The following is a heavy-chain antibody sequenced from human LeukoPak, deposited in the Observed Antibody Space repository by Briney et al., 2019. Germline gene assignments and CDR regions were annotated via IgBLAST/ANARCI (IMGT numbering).Heavy chain of an antibody. D-gene: IGHD3-10*01. J-gene: IGHJ4*02. V-gene: IGHV1-2*02. CDR3: ARDITMVRGHDFDY. CDR2: INPNSGGT. Sequence: ASVKVSCKASGYTFSDYFMHWVRQAPGQGLEWMGWINPNSGGTNYAQKFQGRVTMTRDTSISTAYMELSRLRSDDTAVYYCARDITMVRGHDFDYWGQGTLVTVSS. CDR1: GYTFSDYF.